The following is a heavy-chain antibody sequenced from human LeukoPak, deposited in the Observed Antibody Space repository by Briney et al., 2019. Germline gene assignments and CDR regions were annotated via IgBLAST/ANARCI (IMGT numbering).Heavy chain of an antibody. CDR1: GFMFDDNA. CDR3: AKGGATICDN. Sequence: PGGSLRLSCAASGFMFDDNAMHWVRQAPGKGLEWVSGISWNSGIIDYADSVKGRFTISRDNAKNSLYLQMNSLRTEDTALYYCAKGGATICDNWGQGTLVTVSS. J-gene: IGHJ4*02. D-gene: IGHD5-12*01. CDR2: ISWNSGII. V-gene: IGHV3-9*01.